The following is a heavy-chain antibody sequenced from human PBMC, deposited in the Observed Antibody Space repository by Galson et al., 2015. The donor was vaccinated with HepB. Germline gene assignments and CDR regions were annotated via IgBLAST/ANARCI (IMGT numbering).Heavy chain of an antibody. V-gene: IGHV3-23*01. J-gene: IGHJ4*02. D-gene: IGHD4-11*01. CDR2: ISGSDDIT. CDR1: GVTFSSYA. CDR3: AKASTLQTLPLPRSYY. Sequence: SLRLSCAASGVTFSSYAMSWVRQAPGEGLEWISTISGSDDITHEITYYADSVKGRFTISRDNSKNTLYLQMNSLRVEDTALYYCAKASTLQTLPLPRSYYWGQGTLVTVSS.